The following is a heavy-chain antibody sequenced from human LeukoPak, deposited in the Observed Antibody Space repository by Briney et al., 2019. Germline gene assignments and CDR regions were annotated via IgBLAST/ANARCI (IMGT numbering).Heavy chain of an antibody. CDR2: INSDGSST. CDR3: ARDERGIDDIVATVYDY. V-gene: IGHV3-74*01. Sequence: GGSLRLSCAASGFTFSSYWMHWVRQAPGKGLVWVSRINSDGSSTSYADSVKGRFTISRDNSKNTLYPQMNSLRAEDTAVYYCARDERGIDDIVATVYDYWGQGTLVTVSS. CDR1: GFTFSSYW. J-gene: IGHJ4*02. D-gene: IGHD5-12*01.